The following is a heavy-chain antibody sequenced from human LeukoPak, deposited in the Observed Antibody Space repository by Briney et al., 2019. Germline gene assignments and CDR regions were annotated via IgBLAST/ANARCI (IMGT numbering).Heavy chain of an antibody. CDR2: IWYDGSNK. Sequence: GGSLRLSCAASGFTFSSYGMHWVRQAPRQGQEWVAVIWYDGSNKYYADSVKGRFTISRDNSKNKLYLQMNSLRAEDTAVYYCATSSSSWYYFDYWGQGTLVTVSS. J-gene: IGHJ4*02. CDR3: ATSSSSWYYFDY. CDR1: GFTFSSYG. V-gene: IGHV3-33*01. D-gene: IGHD6-13*01.